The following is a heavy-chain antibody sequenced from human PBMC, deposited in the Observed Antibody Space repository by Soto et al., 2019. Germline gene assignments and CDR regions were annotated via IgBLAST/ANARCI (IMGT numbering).Heavy chain of an antibody. V-gene: IGHV4-39*01. J-gene: IGHJ3*02. CDR3: ARRTTSRTNTFEI. CDR1: GGSINNNAYY. Sequence: QLQMQESGPGLVKPSETLSLTCIVSGGSINNNAYYWNWIRQSPQKGLEWIGSIYYSGTTYYNPSLQSRITISIDTSRNQFSLKLVSVTAADTAVYFCARRTTSRTNTFEIWGQGTMVIVSS. D-gene: IGHD1-1*01. CDR2: IYYSGTT.